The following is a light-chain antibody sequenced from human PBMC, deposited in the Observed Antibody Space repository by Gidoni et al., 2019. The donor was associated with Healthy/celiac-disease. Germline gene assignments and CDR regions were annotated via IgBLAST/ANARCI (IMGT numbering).Light chain of an antibody. Sequence: IVLTQSPATLSLSPGERATLSCRASQSVSSYLAWYQQKPGQAPRLLLYDASNRATGIPARFSGSGSGTDFTLTISSLVPDDFAVDYCQQRSNWPPEITFXXXTRLEIK. CDR3: QQRSNWPPEIT. V-gene: IGKV3-11*01. CDR2: DAS. CDR1: QSVSSY. J-gene: IGKJ5*01.